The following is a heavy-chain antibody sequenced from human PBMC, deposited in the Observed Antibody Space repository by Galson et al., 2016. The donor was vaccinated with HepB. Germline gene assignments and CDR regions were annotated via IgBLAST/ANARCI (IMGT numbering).Heavy chain of an antibody. CDR3: ARSEFSTSPRYYYYALDV. V-gene: IGHV1-69*10. CDR1: GGIFKNYA. D-gene: IGHD6-6*01. J-gene: IGHJ6*02. Sequence: SVKVSCKASGGIFKNYAISWVRQAPGQGLEWMGGIIPSNNMPTYARNFQGRVTITADKSTTTAYMELSTLRSEDTAVYYCARSEFSTSPRYYYYALDVWGQGTTVTVSS. CDR2: IIPSNNMP.